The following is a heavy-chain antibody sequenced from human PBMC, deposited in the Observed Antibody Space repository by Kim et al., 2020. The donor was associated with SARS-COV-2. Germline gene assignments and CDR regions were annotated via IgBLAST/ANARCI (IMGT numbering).Heavy chain of an antibody. J-gene: IGHJ3*02. Sequence: GGSLRLSCAASGFTFSSYGLHWVRQASGKGLEWVAVISYDGSNKYYADSVKGRFTISRDNAKNTMYLQMNSLRDEDTAVYYCAKELWDGYVWGSYHAFDIWGQGTMVTVSS. CDR1: GFTFSSYG. CDR3: AKELWDGYVWGSYHAFDI. CDR2: ISYDGSNK. V-gene: IGHV3-30*18. D-gene: IGHD3-16*02.